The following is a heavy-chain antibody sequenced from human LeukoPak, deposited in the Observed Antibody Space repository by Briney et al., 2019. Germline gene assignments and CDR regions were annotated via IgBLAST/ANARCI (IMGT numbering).Heavy chain of an antibody. CDR2: INPNNGGT. CDR3: ARVDGGEWYYFDY. D-gene: IGHD2-8*02. J-gene: IGHJ4*02. V-gene: IGHV1-2*02. Sequence: GASVNVSCKASGYSFTAYYMHWVRQAPGQGLEWMGWINPNNGGTNYAQKFQGRVTMTLDTSISTGYMELSSLRSDDTAIYFCARVDGGEWYYFDYWGQGTLVTVFS. CDR1: GYSFTAYY.